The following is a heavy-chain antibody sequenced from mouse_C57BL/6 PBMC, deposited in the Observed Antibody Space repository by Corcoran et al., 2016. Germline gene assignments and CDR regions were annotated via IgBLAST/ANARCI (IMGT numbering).Heavy chain of an antibody. CDR1: GYTFTDYY. J-gene: IGHJ2*01. Sequence: EVQLQQSGPELVKPVASVKISCKASGYTFTDYYMNWVKQSHGKSLEWIGDINPNNGGTSYNQKFKGKATLTVDKSSSTAYMELRSLTSEDSAVYYCARWGYYDPYFDYWGQGTTLTVSS. D-gene: IGHD1-1*01. V-gene: IGHV1-26*01. CDR2: INPNNGGT. CDR3: ARWGYYDPYFDY.